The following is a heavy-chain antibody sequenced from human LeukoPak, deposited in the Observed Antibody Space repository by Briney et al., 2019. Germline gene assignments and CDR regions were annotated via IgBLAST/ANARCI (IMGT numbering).Heavy chain of an antibody. Sequence: PSETLSLTCTVSGGSISSSSYYWGWIRQPPGKGLEWIGSIYYSGSTYYNPSLKSRVTISVDTSKNQFSLKLSSVTAADTAVYYCARVTAMVTGAFDIWGQGTMVTVSS. J-gene: IGHJ3*02. V-gene: IGHV4-39*07. CDR2: IYYSGST. D-gene: IGHD5-18*01. CDR1: GGSISSSSYY. CDR3: ARVTAMVTGAFDI.